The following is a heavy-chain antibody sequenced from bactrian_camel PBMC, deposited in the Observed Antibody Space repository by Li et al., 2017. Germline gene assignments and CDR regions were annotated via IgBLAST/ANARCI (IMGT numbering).Heavy chain of an antibody. CDR1: GFTFGSYT. J-gene: IGHJ6*01. CDR3: AAGPYDYCLGSWSETRPDIGY. D-gene: IGHD3*01. V-gene: IGHV3S60*01. CDR2: ISWSGGST. Sequence: VQLVESGGGLVQPGGSLRFSCAASGFTFGSYTMLWVRQAPGKEREGVSCISWSGGSTYYSDSVKGRFTISRDNVKNTLYLQMNSLKPEDTAMYYCAAGPYDYCLGSWSETRPDIGYWGQGTQVTVS.